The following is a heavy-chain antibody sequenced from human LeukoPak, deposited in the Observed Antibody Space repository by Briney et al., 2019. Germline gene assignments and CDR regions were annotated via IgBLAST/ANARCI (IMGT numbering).Heavy chain of an antibody. CDR2: TYYRSKWYN. CDR1: GDTVFSNRFA. CDR3: ARWRDAHDAFDI. V-gene: IGHV6-1*01. D-gene: IGHD5-24*01. Sequence: SQTLSGTCAISGDTVFSNRFAWIWIRQSPSRGLEWLRRTYYRSKWYNAYAVSVKSRISINPDTSKNQFYLQLNSVTLEDTSIYYCARWRDAHDAFDIWGQGTMVTVSS. J-gene: IGHJ3*02.